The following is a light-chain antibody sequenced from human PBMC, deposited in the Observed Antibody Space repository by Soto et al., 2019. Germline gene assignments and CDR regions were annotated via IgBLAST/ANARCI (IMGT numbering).Light chain of an antibody. CDR3: QHYFSYPRA. Sequence: AIRMTQSPSSLFASTGDTVTITCRASQDISSFLAWYQQKPGKAPKLLIYTASTLQSGVPSRFSGSGSGTDFTLTISYLQSEDFATYYCQHYFSYPRAFGQGTK. V-gene: IGKV1-8*01. J-gene: IGKJ1*01. CDR2: TAS. CDR1: QDISSF.